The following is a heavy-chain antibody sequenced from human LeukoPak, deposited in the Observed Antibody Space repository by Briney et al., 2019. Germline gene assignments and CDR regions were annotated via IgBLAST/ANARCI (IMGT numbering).Heavy chain of an antibody. V-gene: IGHV1-8*01. J-gene: IGHJ4*02. CDR1: GYTFTTYD. CDR2: MSPNSGNT. Sequence: GASVKVSCKASGYTFTTYDINWVRQATGQGLEWMGWMSPNSGNTDYAQKFQGRVTMTRNTSITTAYMELNNLRSEDTAVYYCARGPPEHPQGYWGQGTLVTVSS. CDR3: ARGPPEHPQGY. D-gene: IGHD1-14*01.